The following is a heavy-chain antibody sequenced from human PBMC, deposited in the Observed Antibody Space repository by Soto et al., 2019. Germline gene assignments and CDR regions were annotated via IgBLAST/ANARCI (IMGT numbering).Heavy chain of an antibody. J-gene: IGHJ6*03. CDR3: ARDHYYGSGSYGYYYYMDV. D-gene: IGHD3-10*01. CDR1: GGTFSSYT. CDR2: IIPILGIA. Sequence: SVKVSCKASGGTFSSYTISWVRQAPGQGLEWMGRIIPILGIANYAQKFQGRVTITADKSTSTAYMELSSLRSEDTAVYYCARDHYYGSGSYGYYYYMDVWGKGTTVTVSS. V-gene: IGHV1-69*04.